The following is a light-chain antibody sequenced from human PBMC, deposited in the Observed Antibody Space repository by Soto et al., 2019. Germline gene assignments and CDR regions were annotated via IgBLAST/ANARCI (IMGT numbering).Light chain of an antibody. V-gene: IGLV1-40*01. CDR2: GNS. CDR1: SSNIGAGYD. J-gene: IGLJ2*01. CDR3: LSYDSSLSGSGGV. Sequence: QSVLTQPPSVSGAPGQRVTISCTGSSSNIGAGYDVHWYQQLPGTAPKLLIYGNSNRPSGVPDRFSGSKSGTSASLAITGLQAEDEADYYCLSYDSSLSGSGGVFGGGTKLTVL.